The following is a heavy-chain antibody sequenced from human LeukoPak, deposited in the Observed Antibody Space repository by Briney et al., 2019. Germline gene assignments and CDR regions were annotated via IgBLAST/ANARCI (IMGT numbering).Heavy chain of an antibody. J-gene: IGHJ4*02. V-gene: IGHV3-23*01. CDR1: GFTFSSYA. CDR3: AKSEVPAAMYGGVRRPDYFDY. D-gene: IGHD2-2*01. CDR2: ISGSGGST. Sequence: GGSLRLSCAASGFTFSSYAMSWVRQAPGKGLEWVSAISGSGGSTYYADSVKGRFTISRDNSKNTLYLQMNSLRAEDTAVYYCAKSEVPAAMYGGVRRPDYFDYWGQGTLVTVSS.